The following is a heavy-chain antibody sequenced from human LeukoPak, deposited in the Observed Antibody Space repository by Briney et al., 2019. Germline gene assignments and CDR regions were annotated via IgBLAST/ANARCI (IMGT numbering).Heavy chain of an antibody. Sequence: GGSLRLSCAASGFTFSDAWMTWVRQVPGKGLEWVGAIKSKTDGGTTDYAAPVKGRFIISRDDSENMVYLQMNSLRAEDTAVYYCAKDQDTVTTFFDYWGQGTLVTVSS. V-gene: IGHV3-15*01. CDR1: GFTFSDAW. CDR3: AKDQDTVTTFFDY. J-gene: IGHJ4*02. CDR2: IKSKTDGGTT. D-gene: IGHD4-11*01.